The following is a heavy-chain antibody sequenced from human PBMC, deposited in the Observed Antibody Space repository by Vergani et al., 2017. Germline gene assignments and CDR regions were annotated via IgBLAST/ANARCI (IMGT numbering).Heavy chain of an antibody. J-gene: IGHJ5*02. D-gene: IGHD1-14*01. CDR2: TCHDGNNK. V-gene: IGHV3-33*01. CDR1: GFTFNQYG. Sequence: QVQLVESGGGVVQPGRSLRLSCAASGFTFNQYGMHWLRQAPGKGLEWVAVTCHDGNNKQYADSVKGRFTISKDNSKSTMYLQMNSLRDEDTGVYYCGRDVRCINNHIDPWGQGTLVTVSS. CDR3: GRDVRCINNHIDP.